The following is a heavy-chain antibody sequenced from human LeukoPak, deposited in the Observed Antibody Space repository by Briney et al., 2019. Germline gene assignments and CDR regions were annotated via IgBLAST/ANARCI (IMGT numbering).Heavy chain of an antibody. CDR2: ICPGDSDT. J-gene: IGHJ4*02. CDR3: ASPGASSSTIWVY. V-gene: IGHV5-51*01. CDR1: GYSFTSYW. D-gene: IGHD6-6*01. Sequence: GESLKISCKGSGYSFTSYWIGWVRQMPGKGLEWMGIICPGDSDTRYSPSFQGQVTISADKSISTAYLQWGSLKASDAAMYYCASPGASSSTIWVYWGQGTLVTVSS.